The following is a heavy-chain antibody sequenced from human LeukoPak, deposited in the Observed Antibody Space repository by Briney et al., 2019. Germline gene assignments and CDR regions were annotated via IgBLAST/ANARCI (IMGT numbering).Heavy chain of an antibody. CDR3: TATYYYDSSGYFDY. V-gene: IGHV3-15*01. CDR1: GFTFSNAW. D-gene: IGHD3-22*01. CDR2: IKSKTDGGTT. Sequence: PGGSLRLSCAASGFTFSNAWMSWVRQAPGKGLEWVGRIKSKTDGGTTDYAAPVKGRFTISRDESKNTLYLQMNSLKTEDTAVYYCTATYYYDSSGYFDYWGQGTLVTVSS. J-gene: IGHJ4*02.